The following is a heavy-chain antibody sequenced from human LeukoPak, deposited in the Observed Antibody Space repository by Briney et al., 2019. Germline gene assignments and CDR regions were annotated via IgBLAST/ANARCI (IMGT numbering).Heavy chain of an antibody. Sequence: GRSLRLSCAASGFNVEDYAMHWVRQAPGKGLEWVSGITWGSNSIDYADSVKGRFTISRDNAQNSLTLHMNGLRPEDTALYFCASKRVWGQGTLVTVSS. J-gene: IGHJ4*02. CDR3: ASKRV. V-gene: IGHV3-9*01. CDR2: ITWGSNSI. CDR1: GFNVEDYA.